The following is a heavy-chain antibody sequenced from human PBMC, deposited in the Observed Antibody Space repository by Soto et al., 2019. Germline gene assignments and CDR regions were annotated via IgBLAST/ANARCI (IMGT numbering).Heavy chain of an antibody. CDR2: VYYSGAT. D-gene: IGHD4-17*01. V-gene: IGHV4-61*01. Sequence: SGALYITCSSSGVSVYDKTYDWGWIRQPPGTGLWWIGYVYYSGATNYNPSLKSRVTTSVDLSKNRFSLRLSSVTTADTALYYCARTTAVPKSLRVRYFLDSWGQEPLAT. CDR3: ARTTAVPKSLRVRYFLDS. CDR1: GVSVYDKTYD. J-gene: IGHJ4*02.